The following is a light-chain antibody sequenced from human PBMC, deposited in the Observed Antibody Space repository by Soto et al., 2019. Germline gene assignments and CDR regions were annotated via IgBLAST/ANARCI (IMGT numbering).Light chain of an antibody. CDR2: DVS. Sequence: QSVLTQPASVSGSPGQSITLSCTGTSGDVGGYKYVSWYQQHPGKAPTLMIYDVSNRPSGVSNRFSGSKSGNTASLTISGLQAEDEADYYCSSYTSRSTLEFGGGTKLTVL. V-gene: IGLV2-14*01. CDR1: SGDVGGYKY. J-gene: IGLJ2*01. CDR3: SSYTSRSTLE.